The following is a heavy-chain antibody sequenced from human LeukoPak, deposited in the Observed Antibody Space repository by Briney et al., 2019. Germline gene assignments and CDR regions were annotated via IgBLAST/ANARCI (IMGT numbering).Heavy chain of an antibody. CDR1: GGSLSGYY. Sequence: PSETLSLTCAVYGGSLSGYYWSWIRQPPGKGLEWIGEINHSGSTNYNPSLKSRVTISVDTSKNQFSLKLSSVTAADTAVYYCARGRNVLRYNYAFDIWGQGTMVTVSS. J-gene: IGHJ3*02. CDR2: INHSGST. CDR3: ARGRNVLRYNYAFDI. V-gene: IGHV4-34*01. D-gene: IGHD3-9*01.